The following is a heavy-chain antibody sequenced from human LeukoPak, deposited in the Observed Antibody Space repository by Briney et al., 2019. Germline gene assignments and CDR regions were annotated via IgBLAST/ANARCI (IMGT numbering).Heavy chain of an antibody. CDR2: IYTSGST. CDR1: GGSISRYY. Sequence: SETLSLTCTVSGGSISRYYWSWIRQPAGKGLEWIGRIYTSGSTKYNPSLKSRVTISVDTSKNQFSLKLSSVTAADTAVYYCARGSHYYDSSGYAPSFAFDIWGQGTMVTVSS. J-gene: IGHJ3*02. V-gene: IGHV4-4*07. CDR3: ARGSHYYDSSGYAPSFAFDI. D-gene: IGHD3-22*01.